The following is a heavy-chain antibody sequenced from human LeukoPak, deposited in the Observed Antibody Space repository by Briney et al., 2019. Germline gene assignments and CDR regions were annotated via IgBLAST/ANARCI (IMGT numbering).Heavy chain of an antibody. J-gene: IGHJ4*02. CDR1: GGSISSSSYH. D-gene: IGHD6-6*01. Sequence: PSETLSLTCTVSGGSISSSSYHWGWIRQPPGEGLEWIGSIYYSGSTYYNPSLKSRVTISVDTSKNQFSLKLSSVTAADTAVYYCARHTTLSIAAQFDYWGQGTLVTVXS. CDR2: IYYSGST. V-gene: IGHV4-39*01. CDR3: ARHTTLSIAAQFDY.